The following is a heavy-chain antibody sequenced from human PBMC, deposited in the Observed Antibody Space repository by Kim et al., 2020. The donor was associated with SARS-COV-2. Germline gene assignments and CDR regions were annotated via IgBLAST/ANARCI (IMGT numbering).Heavy chain of an antibody. V-gene: IGHV4-39*01. D-gene: IGHD3-9*01. CDR2: INYGGTT. J-gene: IGHJ5*02. Sequence: SQTLSLTCTVSGGSISTTPYNWGWIRQPPGRGLEWLGTINYGGTTYYNPSLNSRVTISADTSKNQFSLSLGSVTAADTGLYYCARLPTGYPNWFDPWGQG. CDR3: ARLPTGYPNWFDP. CDR1: GGSISTTPYN.